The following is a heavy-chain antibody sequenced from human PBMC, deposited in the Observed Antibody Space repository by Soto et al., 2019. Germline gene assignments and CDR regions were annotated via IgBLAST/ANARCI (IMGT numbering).Heavy chain of an antibody. CDR3: ARASGAPTVPGSTTWFDP. CDR1: GGSISSGGYS. J-gene: IGHJ5*02. CDR2: IYHSGST. V-gene: IGHV4-30-2*01. Sequence: PSETLSLTCAVSGGSISSGGYSWSWIRQPPGKGLERIGYIYHSGSTYYNPSLKSRVTISVDRSKDQFSLKLSSVTAADTAVYYCARASGAPTVPGSTTWFDPWGQGTMVTVSS. D-gene: IGHD4-17*01.